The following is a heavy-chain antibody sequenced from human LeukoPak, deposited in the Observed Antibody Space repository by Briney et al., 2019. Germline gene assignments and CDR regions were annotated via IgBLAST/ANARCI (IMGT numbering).Heavy chain of an antibody. Sequence: PGGSLRLSCAASGFNFNNFAMSWVRQAPGKGLEWLSAMTGPADTTYYAESVKGRFTISRDYSKSMVFLQMNSLRVEDTAIYYWPKGAEINHWGQGTLVTVSS. D-gene: IGHD5-24*01. CDR3: PKGAEINH. CDR1: GFNFNNFA. V-gene: IGHV3-23*01. J-gene: IGHJ5*02. CDR2: MTGPADTT.